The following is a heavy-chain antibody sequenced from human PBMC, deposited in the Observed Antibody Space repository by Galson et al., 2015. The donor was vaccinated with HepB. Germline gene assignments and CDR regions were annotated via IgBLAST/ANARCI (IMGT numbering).Heavy chain of an antibody. CDR1: GFTFSSYE. V-gene: IGHV3-48*03. J-gene: IGHJ4*02. D-gene: IGHD3-22*01. CDR2: ISSSGSTI. CDR3: ARGGSYYYDSSGYDPDY. Sequence: SLRLSCAASGFTFSSYEMNWVRQAPGKGLEWVSYISSSGSTIYYADSVKGRFTISRDNAKNSLYLQMNSLRAEDTAVYYCARGGSYYYDSSGYDPDYWGQGTLVTVSS.